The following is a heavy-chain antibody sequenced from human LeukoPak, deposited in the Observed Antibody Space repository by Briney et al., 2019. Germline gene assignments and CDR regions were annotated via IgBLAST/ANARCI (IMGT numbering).Heavy chain of an antibody. D-gene: IGHD6-19*01. CDR2: IKQDGSDK. J-gene: IGHJ5*02. CDR3: ARDIAAGNLFDP. CDR1: GFTFSSYW. V-gene: IGHV3-7*05. Sequence: PGGSLRLSCTASGFTFSSYWMNWVRQAPGKGLERVANIKQDGSDKHYMDSVKGRFTISRDNAKNSLYLQMNNLRAEDTAVYYCARDIAAGNLFDPWGQGTLVTVSS.